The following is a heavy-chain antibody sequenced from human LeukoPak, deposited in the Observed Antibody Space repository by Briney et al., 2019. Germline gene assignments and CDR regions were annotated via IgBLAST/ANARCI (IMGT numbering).Heavy chain of an antibody. D-gene: IGHD5-18*01. V-gene: IGHV3-48*01. CDR1: GFTFSSYS. Sequence: PGGSLRLSCAASGFTFSSYSMNWVRQAPGKGLEWVSYISYSSSMVFYADSVKGRFTVSRDNAKNSLYLQMNSLRAEDTAIDYCARYFWIQPFDWFDPWGQGTLVTVSS. CDR3: ARYFWIQPFDWFDP. CDR2: ISYSSSMV. J-gene: IGHJ5*02.